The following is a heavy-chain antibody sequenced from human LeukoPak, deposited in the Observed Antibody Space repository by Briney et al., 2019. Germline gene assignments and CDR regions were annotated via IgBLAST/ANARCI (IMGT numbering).Heavy chain of an antibody. V-gene: IGHV3-30*18. CDR2: ISYDGSNK. Sequence: PGGSLRLSCAASGFTFSSYGMHWVRQAPGKGLEWVAVISYDGSNKYYADSVKGRFTISRDNSKNTLYLQMNSLRAEDTAVYYCAKDRDRYSSSWYDYWGQGTLVTVSS. D-gene: IGHD6-13*01. CDR3: AKDRDRYSSSWYDY. J-gene: IGHJ4*02. CDR1: GFTFSSYG.